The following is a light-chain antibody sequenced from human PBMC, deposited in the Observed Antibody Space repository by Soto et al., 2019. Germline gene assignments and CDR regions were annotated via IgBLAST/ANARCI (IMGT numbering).Light chain of an antibody. Sequence: EIVLTQSPGTLSLSPGERATLSCRASQSVTSYLAWYQQKPGQAPRLLIYDASNRATGIPARFSGSGSGTDFTLTISSLEPEDVAVYYCQQRGNRPPWTFGQGTKV. CDR2: DAS. CDR3: QQRGNRPPWT. J-gene: IGKJ1*01. V-gene: IGKV3-11*01. CDR1: QSVTSY.